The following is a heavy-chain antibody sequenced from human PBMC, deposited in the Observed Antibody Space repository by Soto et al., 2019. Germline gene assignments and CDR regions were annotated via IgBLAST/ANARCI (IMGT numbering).Heavy chain of an antibody. J-gene: IGHJ4*02. V-gene: IGHV3-23*01. CDR1: GFTLTSYA. Sequence: GGSLRLSCAASGFTLTSYAMSWVRQAPGKGLEWVSAISGSGGSTYYADSVKGRFTISRDNFKNTLYLQMNSLRAEDTAVYYCAKEGYSYGGFDYWGQGTLVTVSS. CDR2: ISGSGGST. CDR3: AKEGYSYGGFDY. D-gene: IGHD5-18*01.